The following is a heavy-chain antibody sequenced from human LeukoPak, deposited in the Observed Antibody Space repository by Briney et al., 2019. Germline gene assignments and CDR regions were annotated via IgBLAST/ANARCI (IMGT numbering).Heavy chain of an antibody. CDR1: GFTFGDYA. V-gene: IGHV3-49*04. J-gene: IGHJ6*02. Sequence: PGRSLRLSRTASGFTFGDYAMSWVRQAPGKGLEWVGFIRSKAYGGTTEYAASVKGRFTISRDDSKSIAYLQMNSLKTEDTAVYYCTRMNYYYGMDVWGQGTTVTVSS. CDR3: TRMNYYYGMDV. CDR2: IRSKAYGGTT.